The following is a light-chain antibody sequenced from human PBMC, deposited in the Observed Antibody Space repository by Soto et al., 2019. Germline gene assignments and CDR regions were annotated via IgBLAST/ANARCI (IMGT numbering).Light chain of an antibody. CDR3: HQVYTYPRT. CDR2: GAS. CDR1: QGVRSY. J-gene: IGKJ1*01. Sequence: IQLTQSPSSLSASVGDRVTITCRASQGVRSYLAWFQQRPGKAPKLLIFGASTLQNGVPARFSGGGFGTEFTLTSTSLQPEDFATYYCHQVYTYPRTFGQGTKVEIK. V-gene: IGKV1-9*01.